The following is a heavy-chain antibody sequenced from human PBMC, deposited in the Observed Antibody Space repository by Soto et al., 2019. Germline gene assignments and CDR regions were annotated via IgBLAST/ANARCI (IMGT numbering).Heavy chain of an antibody. CDR2: INAGNGNT. V-gene: IGHV1-3*01. Sequence: ASVKVSCKASGYTFTSYAMHWVRQAPGQRLEWMGWINAGNGNTKYSQKLQGRVTITRDTSASTAYMELSSLRSEDTAVYYCASLSYYDSYSGFDYWGQGTLVTVSS. D-gene: IGHD3-22*01. CDR1: GYTFTSYA. J-gene: IGHJ4*02. CDR3: ASLSYYDSYSGFDY.